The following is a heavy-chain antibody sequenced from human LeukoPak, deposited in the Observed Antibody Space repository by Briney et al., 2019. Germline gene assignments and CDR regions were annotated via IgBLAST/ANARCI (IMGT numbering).Heavy chain of an antibody. CDR2: ISSSGSTI. V-gene: IGHV3-11*01. Sequence: GGSLRLSCAASGFTFSDYYMSWIRQAPGKGLEWVSYISSSGSTIYYADSVKGRFTISRDNSKNTLYLQMNSLRAEDTAVYYCAKDGTYGDYPNYFDYWGQGTLVTVSS. J-gene: IGHJ4*02. CDR1: GFTFSDYY. CDR3: AKDGTYGDYPNYFDY. D-gene: IGHD4-17*01.